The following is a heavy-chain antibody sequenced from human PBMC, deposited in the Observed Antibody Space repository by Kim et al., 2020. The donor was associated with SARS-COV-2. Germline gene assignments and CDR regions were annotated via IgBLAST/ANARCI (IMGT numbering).Heavy chain of an antibody. Sequence: GGSLRLSCAASGFTFSSYGMHWVRQAPGKGLEWVAVISYDGSNKYYADSVKGRFTISRDNSKNTLYLQMNSLRAEDTAVYYCANWGSGYWNSDAFDIWGQGTMVTVSS. J-gene: IGHJ3*02. D-gene: IGHD3-22*01. CDR2: ISYDGSNK. CDR3: ANWGSGYWNSDAFDI. V-gene: IGHV3-30*18. CDR1: GFTFSSYG.